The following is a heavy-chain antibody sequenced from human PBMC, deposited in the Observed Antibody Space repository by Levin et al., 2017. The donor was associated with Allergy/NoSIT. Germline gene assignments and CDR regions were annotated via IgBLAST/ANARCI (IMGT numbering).Heavy chain of an antibody. CDR3: ARRGAFESGAFDI. CDR2: IKQDGSEK. Sequence: GASVKVSCAASGFTFSSYWMSWVRQAPGKGLEWVANIKQDGSEKYYVDSVKGRFTISRDNAKNSLYLQMNSLKAEDTAVYYCARRGAFESGAFDIWGQGTMVTVSS. D-gene: IGHD3-3*02. CDR1: GFTFSSYW. V-gene: IGHV3-7*01. J-gene: IGHJ3*02.